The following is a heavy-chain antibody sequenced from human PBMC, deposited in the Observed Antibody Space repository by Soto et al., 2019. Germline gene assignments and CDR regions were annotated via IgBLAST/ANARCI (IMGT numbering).Heavy chain of an antibody. CDR3: ARGGPAAGSDL. J-gene: IGHJ5*02. D-gene: IGHD6-13*01. CDR1: GYIFTSHD. V-gene: IGHV1-8*01. CDR2: MNLNGDS. Sequence: ASVKVSCKASGYIFTSHDIDWVRQASGQGLEWMGWMNLNGDSGYAQDFQGRISMTRDTATDTAYMELSSLRSDDTAVYYCARGGPAAGSDLWGQGTLVTVS.